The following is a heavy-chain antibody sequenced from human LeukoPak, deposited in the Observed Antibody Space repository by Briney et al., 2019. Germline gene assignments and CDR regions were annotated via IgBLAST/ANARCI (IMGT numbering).Heavy chain of an antibody. Sequence: TGGCLRLSCAASGFTFSDYYMSWIRQAPGKGLECVSYISSSSSYTNYADSVKGRFTISRDNAKNSLYLQMNSLRAEDTAVYYCAKDQSDYAGYYFDYWGQGTLVTVSS. J-gene: IGHJ4*02. V-gene: IGHV3-11*06. CDR3: AKDQSDYAGYYFDY. CDR2: ISSSSSYT. CDR1: GFTFSDYY. D-gene: IGHD4-17*01.